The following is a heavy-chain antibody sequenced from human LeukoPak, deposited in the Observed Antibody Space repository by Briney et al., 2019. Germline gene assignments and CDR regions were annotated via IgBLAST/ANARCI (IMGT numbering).Heavy chain of an antibody. CDR3: AREGYSSANDH. CDR2: ISSSGSHI. CDR1: GFPFTTSA. D-gene: IGHD6-19*01. V-gene: IGHV3-21*04. Sequence: GGSLRLSCVASGFPFTTSAMNWVRQAPGKGLEWVSYISSSGSHIYYADPVKGRFTISRDNAKSSLFLQMNSLRAEDTAVYFCAREGYSSANDHWGQGTLVTVSS. J-gene: IGHJ4*02.